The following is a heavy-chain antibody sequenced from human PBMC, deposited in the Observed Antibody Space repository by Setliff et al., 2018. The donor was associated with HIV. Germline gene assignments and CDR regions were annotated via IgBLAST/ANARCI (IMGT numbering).Heavy chain of an antibody. CDR3: TRGKWELLRYFDY. J-gene: IGHJ4*02. CDR1: GFTFGDYA. V-gene: IGHV3-49*04. CDR2: IGSKAYGGTT. Sequence: GSLRLSCTASGFTFGDYAMSWVRQAPGRGLEWVGFIGSKAYGGTTEYAAPVKGRFTISRDDSKSIAYLQMNRLKTEDTAVYYCTRGKWELLRYFDYWGQGTLVTVSS. D-gene: IGHD1-26*01.